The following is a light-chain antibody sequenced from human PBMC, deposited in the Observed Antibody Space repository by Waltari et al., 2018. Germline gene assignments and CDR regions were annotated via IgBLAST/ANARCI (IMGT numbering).Light chain of an antibody. CDR2: AAS. Sequence: EIVMTQSPATLSVSPGERATLSCRASQTINSDLAWYQQKPGQAPRLLIYAASTRATGIPVRLSGSGSGTEFTLTISSLQSEDFAVYYCQQYNGWRTFGQGTKLEIK. J-gene: IGKJ2*01. CDR1: QTINSD. V-gene: IGKV3D-15*01. CDR3: QQYNGWRT.